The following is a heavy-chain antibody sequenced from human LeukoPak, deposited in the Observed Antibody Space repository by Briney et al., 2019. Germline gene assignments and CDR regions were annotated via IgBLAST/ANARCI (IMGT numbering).Heavy chain of an antibody. Sequence: PGGSLRLSCAASGFTFSSYAMHWVRQAPGKGLEYVLAISSNGGSTYYANSVKGRFTISRDNSKNTLYLQMGSLRAEDMAVYYCARGSSTSPVAFDIWGQGTMVTVSS. D-gene: IGHD2-2*01. CDR3: ARGSSTSPVAFDI. CDR2: ISSNGGST. J-gene: IGHJ3*02. CDR1: GFTFSSYA. V-gene: IGHV3-64*01.